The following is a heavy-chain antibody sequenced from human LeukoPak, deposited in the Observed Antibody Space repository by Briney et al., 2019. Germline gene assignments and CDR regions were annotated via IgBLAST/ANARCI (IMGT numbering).Heavy chain of an antibody. J-gene: IGHJ4*02. CDR3: TTVGRRRALY. Sequence: WIRQPPGKGLEWVGRIKSKTDGGTTDYAAPVKGRFTISRDYSKNTLYLQMNSLKTEDTAVYYCTTVGRRRALYWGQGTLVTVSS. V-gene: IGHV3-15*01. D-gene: IGHD1-1*01. CDR2: IKSKTDGGTT.